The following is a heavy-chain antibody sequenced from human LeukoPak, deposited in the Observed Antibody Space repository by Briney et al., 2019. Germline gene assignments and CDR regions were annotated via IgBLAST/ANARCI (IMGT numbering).Heavy chain of an antibody. CDR2: ISGSTGST. Sequence: GGSLRLSCAGSGFPFSSDAMNWVRQAPGKGLEWVASISGSTGSTQYADSVKGRFTVSRDNSKNTLYLQMNSLRAEDTAVYYCARDRVNWLSQEDWFDPWGQGTLVTVSS. J-gene: IGHJ5*02. CDR1: GFPFSSDA. D-gene: IGHD3-9*01. CDR3: ARDRVNWLSQEDWFDP. V-gene: IGHV3-23*01.